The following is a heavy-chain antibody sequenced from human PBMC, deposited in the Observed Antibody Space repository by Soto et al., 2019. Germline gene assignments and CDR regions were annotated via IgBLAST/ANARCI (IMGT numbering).Heavy chain of an antibody. V-gene: IGHV1-69*12. Sequence: QVQLVQSGAEVKKPGSSVKVSCKASGGTFSSYAISWVRQAPGQGLEWMGGIIPIFGTANYAQKFQGRVTITADESTSTADMELSSLRSEDTAVYYCAHRSGYYGPYYYYGMDVWGQGTTVTVSS. D-gene: IGHD3-3*01. CDR1: GGTFSSYA. CDR2: IIPIFGTA. CDR3: AHRSGYYGPYYYYGMDV. J-gene: IGHJ6*02.